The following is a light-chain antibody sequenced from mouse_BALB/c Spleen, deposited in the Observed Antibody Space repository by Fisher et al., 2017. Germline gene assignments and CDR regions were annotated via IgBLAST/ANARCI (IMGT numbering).Light chain of an antibody. Sequence: DIVLTQTPSSLAVSVGEKVTMSCKSSQSLLYSSNQKNYLAWYQQKPGQSPKLLIYSASNRYTGVPDRFTGSGSGTDFTLTISNMQSEDLADYFCQQYSSYPYTFGGGTKLEIK. CDR3: QQYSSYPYT. J-gene: IGKJ2*01. CDR2: SAS. V-gene: IGKV8-30*01. CDR1: QSLLYSSNQKNY.